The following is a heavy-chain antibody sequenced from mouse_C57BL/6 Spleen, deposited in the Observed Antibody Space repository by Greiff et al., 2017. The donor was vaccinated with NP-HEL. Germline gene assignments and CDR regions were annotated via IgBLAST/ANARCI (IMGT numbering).Heavy chain of an antibody. V-gene: IGHV1-61*01. CDR1: GYTFTSYW. J-gene: IGHJ2*01. CDR2: IYPSDSET. CDR3: ARGEVVTTTGGFFDY. Sequence: QVQLQQPGAELVRPGSSVKLSCKASGYTFTSYWMDWVKQRPGQGLEWIGNIYPSDSETHYNQKFKDKATLTVDKSSSTAYMQLRSLTSEDSAVYYCARGEVVTTTGGFFDYWGQGTTLTVSS. D-gene: IGHD2-2*01.